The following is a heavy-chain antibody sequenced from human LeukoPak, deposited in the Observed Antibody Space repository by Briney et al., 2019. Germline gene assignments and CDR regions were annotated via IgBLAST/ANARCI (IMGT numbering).Heavy chain of an antibody. CDR3: ARGKFPYYYMDV. V-gene: IGHV4-61*02. Sequence: SQTLSLTCTVSGNSISSGDNYWSWIRQPAGKGLEWIGRIYTSGSTNYNPSLKSRVTISVDTSKNQFSLKLSSVTAADTAVYYCARGKFPYYYMDVWGKGTTVTVSS. CDR2: IYTSGST. CDR1: GNSISSGDNY. J-gene: IGHJ6*03.